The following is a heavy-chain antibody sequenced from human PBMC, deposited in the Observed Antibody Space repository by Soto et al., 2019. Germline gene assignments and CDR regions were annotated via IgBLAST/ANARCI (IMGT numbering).Heavy chain of an antibody. V-gene: IGHV4-59*01. CDR3: ARDRPVREYYYAMDV. J-gene: IGHJ6*02. CDR2: IYYSGST. CDR1: GGSISSYY. Sequence: TSETLSLTCTVSGGSISSYYWSWIRQPPGEGLEWIGFIYYSGSTNYNPSLESRVTISVDTSKNQFSLRLSSVTAADTAVYYCARDRPVREYYYAMDVWGQGTTVTVSS. D-gene: IGHD6-19*01.